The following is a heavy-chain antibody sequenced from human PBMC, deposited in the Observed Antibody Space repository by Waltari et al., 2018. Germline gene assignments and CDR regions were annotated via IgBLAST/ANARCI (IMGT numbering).Heavy chain of an antibody. V-gene: IGHV3-23*01. Sequence: EVQLLESGGGLVQPGGSLRLSCVGTGFSFSTYGMTWVRQAPGKGLEWVSAISGSGKDTYYADFVKGRFTMSRDNSKNTLYLHMKSVRVDDTAIYYCAKDLRASAGPYWGQGTLVTVSS. CDR1: GFSFSTYG. J-gene: IGHJ4*02. CDR2: ISGSGKDT. CDR3: AKDLRASAGPY. D-gene: IGHD6-13*01.